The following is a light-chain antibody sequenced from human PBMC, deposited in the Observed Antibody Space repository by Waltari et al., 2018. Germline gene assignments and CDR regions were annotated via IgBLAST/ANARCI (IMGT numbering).Light chain of an antibody. Sequence: SSELTQDPAVSVALGQTVRITCQGDSLRNYYVSWYQKQQGQAPLLVMYGHNNRPSGIPDRFSGYSSGNTASLTITGAQAEDEADYYCNSRDTSTNRWVFGGGTKLTVL. CDR1: SLRNYY. CDR3: NSRDTSTNRWV. J-gene: IGLJ3*02. V-gene: IGLV3-19*01. CDR2: GHN.